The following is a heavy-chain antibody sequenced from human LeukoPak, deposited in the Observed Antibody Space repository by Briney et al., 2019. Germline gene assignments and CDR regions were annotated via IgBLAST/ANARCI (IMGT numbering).Heavy chain of an antibody. CDR2: INPSGGST. J-gene: IGHJ4*02. V-gene: IGHV1-46*01. CDR3: ARDAYYYDSSGYYGFCVDY. Sequence: ASVKVSCKASGYTFTSYYMHWVRQAPGQGLEWMGIINPSGGSTSCAQKFQGRVNMTKDTSTSTVYMELNSLRSEDTGVYYCARDAYYYDSSGYYGFCVDYWGQGTLVTVSS. CDR1: GYTFTSYY. D-gene: IGHD3-22*01.